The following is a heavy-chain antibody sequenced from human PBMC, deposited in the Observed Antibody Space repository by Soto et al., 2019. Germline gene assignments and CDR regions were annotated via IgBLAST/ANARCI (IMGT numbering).Heavy chain of an antibody. Sequence: QVQLVQSGAEVKKPGASVKVSCKASGYTFTSYGISWVRQAPGQGLEWMGWISAYNGNTNYAQKLQGRVTMTTDTSTSTADMELRSLRSDDTAVYYCARDFDGDYLDLIRFDYWGQGTLVTVSS. CDR2: ISAYNGNT. CDR1: GYTFTSYG. CDR3: ARDFDGDYLDLIRFDY. D-gene: IGHD4-17*01. J-gene: IGHJ4*02. V-gene: IGHV1-18*01.